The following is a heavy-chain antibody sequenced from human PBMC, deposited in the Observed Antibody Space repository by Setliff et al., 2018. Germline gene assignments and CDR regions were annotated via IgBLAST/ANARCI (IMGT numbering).Heavy chain of an antibody. CDR1: GESFSNNY. J-gene: IGHJ4*02. V-gene: IGHV4-39*07. Sequence: PSQTLSLTCSVYGESFSNNYWGWIRQPPGKGLEWIGSIYYTGSTYYIPSLKSRVTMSVDTSKNQFSLKLSSVTAADAALYYCAASRAYTGAVEEWFLPKTFDFWGQGSPVPSPQ. CDR2: IYYTGST. D-gene: IGHD3-10*01. CDR3: AASRAYTGAVEEWFLPKTFDF.